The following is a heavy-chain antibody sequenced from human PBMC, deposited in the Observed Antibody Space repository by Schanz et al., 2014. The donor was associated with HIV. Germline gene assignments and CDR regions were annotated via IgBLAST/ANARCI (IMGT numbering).Heavy chain of an antibody. J-gene: IGHJ4*02. Sequence: EVQLVESGGGLVKRGGSLRLSCAASGFSFSNYWMYWVRQAPGKGLVWVSRINNDGSSTSYADSVKGRFTISRDNSKNTLYLQMTTLRTEDTAVYYCAKPEYDSSGNSQSHFDYWGQGTLVTVSS. CDR2: INNDGSST. CDR1: GFSFSNYW. CDR3: AKPEYDSSGNSQSHFDY. V-gene: IGHV3-74*01. D-gene: IGHD3-22*01.